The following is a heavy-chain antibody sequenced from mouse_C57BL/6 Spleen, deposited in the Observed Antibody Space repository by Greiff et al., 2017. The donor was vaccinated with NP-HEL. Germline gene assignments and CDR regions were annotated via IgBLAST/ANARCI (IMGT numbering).Heavy chain of an antibody. CDR1: GYTFTSYD. Sequence: QVQLKESGPELVKPGASVKLSCKASGYTFTSYDINWVKQRPGQGLEWIGWIYPRDGSTKYNEKFKGKATLTVDTSSSTAYMGLHSLPSEDSAVYFCARRDYYGSGSYWGQGTLVTVSA. CDR2: IYPRDGST. V-gene: IGHV1-85*01. CDR3: ARRDYYGSGSY. J-gene: IGHJ3*01. D-gene: IGHD1-1*01.